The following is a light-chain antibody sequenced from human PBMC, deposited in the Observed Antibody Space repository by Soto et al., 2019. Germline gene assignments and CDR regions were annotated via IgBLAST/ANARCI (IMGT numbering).Light chain of an antibody. V-gene: IGLV3-21*02. CDR2: DDY. Sequence: SYVLTQPPSVSVAPGQTARITCGGDNVESKSVHWYQQKPGQAPVLVVYDDYDRPSGIPERFSGSDSGDTATLTISRVEAGDEADYYCQVWDSSSDHPGLFGGGTKLTVL. CDR1: NVESKS. J-gene: IGLJ2*01. CDR3: QVWDSSSDHPGL.